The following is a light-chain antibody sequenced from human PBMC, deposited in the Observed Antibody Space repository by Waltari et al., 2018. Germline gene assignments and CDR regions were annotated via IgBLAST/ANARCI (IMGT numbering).Light chain of an antibody. Sequence: EIVLTQSPGTLSCSPGERAALSCRASQSVTSISLTWYQQKLGQARRLLIYGTSSRATGIPDRCSGSGSGTDFTLTISGREHEDFAVYYCQQYDGEVVTFGGGTKVEI. CDR2: GTS. V-gene: IGKV3-20*01. CDR3: QQYDGEVVT. CDR1: QSVTSIS. J-gene: IGKJ4*01.